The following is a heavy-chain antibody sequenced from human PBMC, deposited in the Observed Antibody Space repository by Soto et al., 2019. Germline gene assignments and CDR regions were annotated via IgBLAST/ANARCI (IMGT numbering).Heavy chain of an antibody. CDR1: GASIRSYAYG. CDR3: ARYRFRDTWSKFDY. V-gene: IGHV4-31*11. CDR2: ISYSGSP. J-gene: IGHJ4*02. D-gene: IGHD3-16*02. Sequence: SGTLALSCAVSGASIRSYAYGVILILQHPGEGREWIGYISYSGSPHYPPSRECRVTMSVDTSKNQFSLKLTSVTAADTALFFCARYRFRDTWSKFDYRGQGTLGTRSS.